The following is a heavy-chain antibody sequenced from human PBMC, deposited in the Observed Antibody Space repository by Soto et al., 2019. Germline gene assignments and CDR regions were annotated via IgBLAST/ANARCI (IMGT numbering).Heavy chain of an antibody. CDR2: ISSSSSYI. Sequence: NPGGSLRLSCAASGFTFSSYSMNWVRQAPGKGLEWVSSISSSSSYIYYADSVKGRFTISRDNAKNSLYLQMNSLRAEDTAVYYCARDREGGIAARPSHPIDYWGQGTLVTVSS. CDR3: ARDREGGIAARPSHPIDY. CDR1: GFTFSSYS. V-gene: IGHV3-21*01. D-gene: IGHD6-6*01. J-gene: IGHJ4*02.